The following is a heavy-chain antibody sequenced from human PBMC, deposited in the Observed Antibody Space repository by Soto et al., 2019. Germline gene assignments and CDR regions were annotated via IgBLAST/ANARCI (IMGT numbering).Heavy chain of an antibody. V-gene: IGHV4-34*01. D-gene: IGHD5-18*01. CDR3: ATRRYSYGPFDY. J-gene: IGHJ4*02. Sequence: QVQLQQWGAGLLKPSETLSLTCAVYGGSFSGYYWSWIRQPPGKGLEWIGEINHSGSTNYNPSLKSRVTISVDTSKNQFSLKLSSVTAADTAVYYCATRRYSYGPFDYWGQGTLVTVSS. CDR2: INHSGST. CDR1: GGSFSGYY.